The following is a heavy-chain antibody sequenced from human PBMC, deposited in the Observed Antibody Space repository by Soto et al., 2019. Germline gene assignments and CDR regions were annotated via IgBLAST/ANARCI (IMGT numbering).Heavy chain of an antibody. V-gene: IGHV4-59*08. CDR2: IYYSGST. J-gene: IGHJ5*02. D-gene: IGHD6-6*01. Sequence: PSETLSLTCTVSGGSISSYYWSWIRQPPGKGLEWIGYIYYSGSTNYNPSLKSRVTISVDTSKNQFSLKLSSVTAADTAVYYCARHSSSTGGWFDPWGQGTLVTVS. CDR3: ARHSSSTGGWFDP. CDR1: GGSISSYY.